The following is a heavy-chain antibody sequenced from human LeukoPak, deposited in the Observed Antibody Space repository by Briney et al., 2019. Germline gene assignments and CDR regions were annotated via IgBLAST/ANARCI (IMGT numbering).Heavy chain of an antibody. CDR2: ISYDGSNK. Sequence: GRSLRLSCAASGFTFSSYGMHWVCQAPGKGLEWVAVISYDGSNKYYADSVKGRFTISRDNSKNTLYLQMNSLRAEDTAVYYCAKDLGGSGWYYFDYWGQGTLVTVSS. CDR3: AKDLGGSGWYYFDY. D-gene: IGHD6-19*01. V-gene: IGHV3-30*18. J-gene: IGHJ4*02. CDR1: GFTFSSYG.